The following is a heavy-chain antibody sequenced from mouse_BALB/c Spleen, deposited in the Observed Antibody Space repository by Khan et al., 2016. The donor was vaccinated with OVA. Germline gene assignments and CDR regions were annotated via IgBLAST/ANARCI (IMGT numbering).Heavy chain of an antibody. Sequence: EVQLQESGPDLVKPSQSLSLTCTDTGYSITTDYAWNWIRQFPGNKLEWMGFISYSGNTKYNPSLKSRISITRDTSKNQFFLQLKSVTTEDTARYYCARVYGGDFDYWGQGTTLTVSS. V-gene: IGHV3-2*02. J-gene: IGHJ2*01. D-gene: IGHD1-1*01. CDR1: GYSITTDYA. CDR2: ISYSGNT. CDR3: ARVYGGDFDY.